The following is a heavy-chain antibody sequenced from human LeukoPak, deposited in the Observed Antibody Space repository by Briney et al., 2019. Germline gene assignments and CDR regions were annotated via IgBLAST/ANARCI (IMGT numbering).Heavy chain of an antibody. CDR1: GFTFSSYG. D-gene: IGHD6-19*01. Sequence: ERSLRLSCAASGFTFSSYGVHWVRQAPGTGLEWVSVIWYDGSKKYYADSVKGRFTTSRDNSKNTVYLHMNSLRVEDTAVYYYARDPRGIAVAGTGDYWGQGTLVTVSS. CDR2: IWYDGSKK. V-gene: IGHV3-33*01. CDR3: ARDPRGIAVAGTGDY. J-gene: IGHJ4*02.